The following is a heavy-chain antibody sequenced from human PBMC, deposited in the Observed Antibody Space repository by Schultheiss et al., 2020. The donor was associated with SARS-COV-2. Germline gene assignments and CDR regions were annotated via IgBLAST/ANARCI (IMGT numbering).Heavy chain of an antibody. CDR1: GFTFSNFA. CDR3: AREDYGDYGVVDY. J-gene: IGHJ4*02. V-gene: IGHV3-30*04. CDR2: ISYDGTNE. D-gene: IGHD4-17*01. Sequence: GGSLRLSCVASGFTFSNFAVHWVRQAPGQGLQWVALISYDGTNEDYADSVKGRFTISRDNSQNTLFLQLNSLRTEDTAVYYCAREDYGDYGVVDYWGQGTLVTVSS.